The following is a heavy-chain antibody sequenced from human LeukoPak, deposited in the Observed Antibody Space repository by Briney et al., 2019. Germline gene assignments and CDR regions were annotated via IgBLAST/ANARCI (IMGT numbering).Heavy chain of an antibody. V-gene: IGHV4-59*10. J-gene: IGHJ4*02. Sequence: KTGGSLRLSCAASGFTFSSYSMNWVRQAPGKGLEWIGRLSTSGITNYNPSLKSRVTMSLDPSKNQFSLSLTSVTAADTAVYYCARSDYLDSSAYYHGLFDYWGQGTLVTVSS. D-gene: IGHD3-22*01. CDR3: ARSDYLDSSAYYHGLFDY. CDR1: GFTFSSYS. CDR2: LSTSGIT.